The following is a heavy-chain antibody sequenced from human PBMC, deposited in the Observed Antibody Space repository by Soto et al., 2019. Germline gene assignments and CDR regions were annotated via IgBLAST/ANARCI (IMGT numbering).Heavy chain of an antibody. V-gene: IGHV1-46*02. CDR3: ARGGHIAVVTASFDN. J-gene: IGHJ4*02. D-gene: IGHD2-21*02. CDR2: IHPSGGGT. CDR1: GYTFNTYY. Sequence: QVQLVQSGAEVRKPGASVKVSCRPSGYTFNTYYLHWLRQAPGQALEWMGVIHPSGGGTTYAQKFLGRVTVTXAXSXXTVFMELSSLRSDDTAVYYCARGGHIAVVTASFDNWGQGTLVTVSS.